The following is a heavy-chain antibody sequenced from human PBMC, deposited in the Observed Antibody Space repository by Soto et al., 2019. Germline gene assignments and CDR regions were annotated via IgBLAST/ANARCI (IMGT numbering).Heavy chain of an antibody. CDR2: IWYDGSNK. CDR3: ARDGGCRDGYTVGCNWFDP. CDR1: GFTFGGYG. D-gene: IGHD5-12*01. J-gene: IGHJ5*02. Sequence: GGSLRLSCAASGFTFGGYGMHWVRQAPGKGLEWVAVIWYDGSNKYYADSVKGRFTISRDNSKNTLYLQMNSLRAEDTAVYYCARDGGCRDGYTVGCNWFDPWGQGTLVTVSS. V-gene: IGHV3-33*01.